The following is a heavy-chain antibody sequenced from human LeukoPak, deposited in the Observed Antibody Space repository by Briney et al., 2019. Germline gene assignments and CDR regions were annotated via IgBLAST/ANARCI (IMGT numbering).Heavy chain of an antibody. D-gene: IGHD3-22*01. Sequence: SETLSFTCTVSGGSISSYYWSWIRQPPGKGLEWIGYIYYSGSTNYNPSLKSRVTISVDTSKNQFSLKLSSVTAADTAVYYCARVSYDSRGYYFDYWGQGTLVTVSS. J-gene: IGHJ4*02. CDR3: ARVSYDSRGYYFDY. V-gene: IGHV4-59*01. CDR2: IYYSGST. CDR1: GGSISSYY.